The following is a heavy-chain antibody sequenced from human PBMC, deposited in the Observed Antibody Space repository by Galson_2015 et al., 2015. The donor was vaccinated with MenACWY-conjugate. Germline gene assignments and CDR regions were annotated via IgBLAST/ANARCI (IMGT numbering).Heavy chain of an antibody. CDR1: GFTFSAYG. J-gene: IGHJ4*02. V-gene: IGHV3-33*01. CDR3: ARGRGADTGGNSGNFDY. Sequence: SLRLSCAASGFTFSAYGMHWVRQAPGKGLEWVAVIWYDGSKKFYADSVRGRFTISRDNSKNTLFLQMNSLRAEDTAMYYCARGRGADTGGNSGNFDYWGQGTLVTVSS. D-gene: IGHD4-23*01. CDR2: IWYDGSKK.